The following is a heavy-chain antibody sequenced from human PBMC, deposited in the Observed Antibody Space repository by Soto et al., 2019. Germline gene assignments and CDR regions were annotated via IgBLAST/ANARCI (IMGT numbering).Heavy chain of an antibody. D-gene: IGHD2-21*01. CDR2: IYVTGAV. J-gene: IGHJ5*02. Sequence: LSLTSSVSGAALNSGNYYWSWIRQVPGKGLEWIGHIYVTGAVDYNPSLRDRITISQDTSERQFSLNLRLVTAADTAVYYCARLRIATNNYKWFDPWGQGTLVTVS. CDR3: ARLRIATNNYKWFDP. CDR1: GAALNSGNYY. V-gene: IGHV4-31*03.